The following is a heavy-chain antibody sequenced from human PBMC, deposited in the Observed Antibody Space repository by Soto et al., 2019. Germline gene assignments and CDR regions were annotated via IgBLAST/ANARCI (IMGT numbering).Heavy chain of an antibody. J-gene: IGHJ4*02. CDR3: ARGDYIATPGTIDY. Sequence: SETLSLTCTVSGGSVSSGSYYWSWIRQPPGKGLEWIGYIYYSGSTNYNPSLKSRVTISVDTSKNQFSLKLDSVTAADTAFYYCARGDYIATPGTIDYWGQGTLVTVSS. CDR2: IYYSGST. V-gene: IGHV4-61*01. CDR1: GGSVSSGSYY. D-gene: IGHD6-13*01.